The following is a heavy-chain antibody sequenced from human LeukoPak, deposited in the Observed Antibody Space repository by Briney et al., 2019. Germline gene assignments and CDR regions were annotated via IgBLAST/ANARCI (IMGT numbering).Heavy chain of an antibody. CDR1: GLTVNTNF. CDR2: IYPSGST. Sequence: GGSLRLSCAASGLTVNTNFMSWVRQAPGKGLEWVSVIYPSGSTHYGDAVKGRFTISRDNFKSAVFLEMSSVTDEDTAVYYCAREVFSGGWFQFDPWGQGTLVTVSS. V-gene: IGHV3-53*01. CDR3: AREVFSGGWFQFDP. J-gene: IGHJ5*02. D-gene: IGHD6-19*01.